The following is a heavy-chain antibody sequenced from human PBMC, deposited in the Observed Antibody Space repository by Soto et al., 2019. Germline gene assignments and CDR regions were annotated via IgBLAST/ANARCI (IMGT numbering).Heavy chain of an antibody. CDR3: ARVDFYDSSGYYYLFDR. D-gene: IGHD3-22*01. CDR2: VYYSGAT. Sequence: SETLSLTCNVSGGSIKTSSFYGGWIRQRPGKGLDWIGSVYYSGATYYSPSLRSRVTISVDTSKNQFSLKLISVTAADTAVYYCARVDFYDSSGYYYLFDRWGQGTLVTVSS. J-gene: IGHJ4*02. CDR1: GGSIKTSSFY. V-gene: IGHV4-39*01.